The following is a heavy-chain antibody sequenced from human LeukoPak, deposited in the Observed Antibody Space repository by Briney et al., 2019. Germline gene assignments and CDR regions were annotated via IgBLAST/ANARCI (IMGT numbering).Heavy chain of an antibody. CDR2: ISGSGGST. CDR3: AKVWDKPYDFWSGSSIYYYYGMDV. Sequence: GGSLRLSCAASGFTFSSYAMSWVRQAPGKGLEWVSAISGSGGSTYYADSVKGRFTISRDNSKNTLYLQMNSLRAEDTAVYYCAKVWDKPYDFWSGSSIYYYYGMDVWGQGTTVTVSS. J-gene: IGHJ6*02. D-gene: IGHD3-3*01. V-gene: IGHV3-23*01. CDR1: GFTFSSYA.